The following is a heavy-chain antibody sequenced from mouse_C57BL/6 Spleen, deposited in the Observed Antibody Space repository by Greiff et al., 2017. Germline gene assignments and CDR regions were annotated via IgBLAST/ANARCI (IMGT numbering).Heavy chain of an antibody. D-gene: IGHD4-1*01. V-gene: IGHV14-1*01. Sequence: VQLQQSGAELVRPGASVKLSCTASGFNINDYYMHWVKQRPEQGLEWIGRIDPEDGDTEYAPKFQGKATMTADTSSNTAYLQLSSLTSEDTAVYYCTTGAGTRYFDVWGTGTTVTVSS. CDR1: GFNINDYY. CDR2: IDPEDGDT. J-gene: IGHJ1*03. CDR3: TTGAGTRYFDV.